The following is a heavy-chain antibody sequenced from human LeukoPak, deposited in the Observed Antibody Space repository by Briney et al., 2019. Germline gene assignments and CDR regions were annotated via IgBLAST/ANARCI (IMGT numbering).Heavy chain of an antibody. CDR3: AREPHPMVRGVISNWFDP. J-gene: IGHJ5*02. CDR1: GGTFSSYA. D-gene: IGHD3-10*01. Sequence: GASVKVSCKASGGTFSSYAISWVRQAPGQGLEWMGRIIPILGIANYAQKFQGRVTITADKSTSTAYMELSSLRSEDTAVYYCAREPHPMVRGVISNWFDPWGQGTLVTVSS. V-gene: IGHV1-69*04. CDR2: IIPILGIA.